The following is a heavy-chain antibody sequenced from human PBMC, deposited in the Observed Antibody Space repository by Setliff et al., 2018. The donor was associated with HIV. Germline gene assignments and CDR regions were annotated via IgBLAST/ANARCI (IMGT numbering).Heavy chain of an antibody. D-gene: IGHD6-13*01. J-gene: IGHJ6*03. CDR1: GGSISSSSYY. CDR2: IYYSGST. CDR3: ARHWADSSSRSLYYYYYMDV. Sequence: PSETLSLTCTVSGGSISSSSYYWGWIRQPPGKGLEWIGSIYYSGSTYYNPSLKSRVTISVDTSKNQFSLKLSSVTAADTAVYYCARHWADSSSRSLYYYYYMDVWGKGTTVTVSS. V-gene: IGHV4-39*01.